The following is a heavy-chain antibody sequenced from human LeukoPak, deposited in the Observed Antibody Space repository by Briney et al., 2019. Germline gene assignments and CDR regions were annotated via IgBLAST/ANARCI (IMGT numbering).Heavy chain of an antibody. V-gene: IGHV5-51*01. J-gene: IGHJ4*02. CDR1: GYSFTSYW. CDR3: ARGGPGHNYDILTGYQGGFDY. Sequence: GESLKISCKGSGYSFTSYWIGWVRQMPGKGLEWMGIIYPGDSDTRYSPSFQGQVTISADKSISTAYLQWSSLKASDTAMYYCARGGPGHNYDILTGYQGGFDYWGQGTLVIVSS. CDR2: IYPGDSDT. D-gene: IGHD3-9*01.